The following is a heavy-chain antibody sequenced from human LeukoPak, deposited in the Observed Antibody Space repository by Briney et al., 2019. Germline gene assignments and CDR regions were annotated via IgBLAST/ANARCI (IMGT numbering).Heavy chain of an antibody. D-gene: IGHD6-25*01. CDR3: ARETEAGAYFDY. CDR1: GGSIISYY. V-gene: IGHV4-4*07. Sequence: LETLSLTCTVSGGSIISYYWGWIRQRPGKGLEWIGRIYSSGSTNYNPSLNSRVTMSVDTSKNQFSLKLSSVTAADTAVYYCARETEAGAYFDYWGQGSLVTVSS. CDR2: IYSSGST. J-gene: IGHJ4*02.